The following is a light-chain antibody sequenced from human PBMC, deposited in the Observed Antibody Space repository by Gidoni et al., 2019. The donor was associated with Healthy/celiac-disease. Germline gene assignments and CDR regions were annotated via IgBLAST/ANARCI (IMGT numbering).Light chain of an antibody. J-gene: IGLJ3*02. Sequence: HSVLTQPPSVSEAPRQRVTISCSGSSSNIGNNAVNWYQQLPGKAPKLLLYYDDLLPSGVSDRFSGSKSGTSASLAISGLQSEDEADDYCAAWDDSLNGWVFGGGTKLTVL. CDR2: YDD. CDR3: AAWDDSLNGWV. V-gene: IGLV1-36*01. CDR1: SSNIGNNA.